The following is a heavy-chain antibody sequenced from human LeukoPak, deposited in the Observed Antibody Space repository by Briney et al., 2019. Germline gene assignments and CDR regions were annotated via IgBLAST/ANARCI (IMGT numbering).Heavy chain of an antibody. D-gene: IGHD3-9*01. V-gene: IGHV3-66*01. J-gene: IGHJ4*02. Sequence: GGSLRLSCAASGFTVSSNYMSWVRQAPGKGLEWVSVIYSGGSTYYADSVKGRFTISRDNSKNTLYLLMNSLRAEDTAVYYCAKARITILLDYWGQGTLVTVSS. CDR1: GFTVSSNY. CDR3: AKARITILLDY. CDR2: IYSGGST.